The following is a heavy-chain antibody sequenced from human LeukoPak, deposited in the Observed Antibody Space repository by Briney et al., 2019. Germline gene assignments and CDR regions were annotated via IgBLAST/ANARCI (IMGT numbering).Heavy chain of an antibody. Sequence: PSGGSLRLSCAASGFTFSSFAMHWVRQAPGKGLEWVAIISYDGSIKYYADSVKGRFTISRDNSKNTLFLQMNSLRAEDTAIYYCARDQPYDNSSGPLYYWGQGTLVTVSS. CDR2: ISYDGSIK. J-gene: IGHJ4*02. V-gene: IGHV3-30*04. CDR3: ARDQPYDNSSGPLYY. CDR1: GFTFSSFA. D-gene: IGHD3-22*01.